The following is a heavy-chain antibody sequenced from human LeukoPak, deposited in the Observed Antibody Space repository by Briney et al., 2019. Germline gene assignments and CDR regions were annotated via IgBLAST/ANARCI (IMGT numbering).Heavy chain of an antibody. CDR1: SGSIISGGYY. J-gene: IGHJ5*02. CDR2: IYHSGST. D-gene: IGHD6-13*01. V-gene: IGHV4-30-2*01. CDR3: ARGRGIAVARGVRP. Sequence: SETLSLTCTVSSGSIISGGYYWSWIRQPPGKGLEWIGYIYHSGSTYYNPSLKSRVTISVDRSKNQFSLWLSSVTAADTAVYYCARGRGIAVARGVRPWGQGTLVTVSS.